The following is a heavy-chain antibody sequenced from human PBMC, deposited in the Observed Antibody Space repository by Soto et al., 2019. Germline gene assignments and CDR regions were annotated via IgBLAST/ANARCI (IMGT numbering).Heavy chain of an antibody. V-gene: IGHV3-30*18. Sequence: QAGGSLRLSCAASGFTFSSYGMHWVRQAPGKGLEWVAVISYDGSNKYYADSVKGRFTISRDNSKNTLYLQMNSLRAEDTAVYYCAKDQGYDSSGYYHGMDVWGQGTTVTVSS. CDR1: GFTFSSYG. D-gene: IGHD3-22*01. CDR3: AKDQGYDSSGYYHGMDV. CDR2: ISYDGSNK. J-gene: IGHJ6*02.